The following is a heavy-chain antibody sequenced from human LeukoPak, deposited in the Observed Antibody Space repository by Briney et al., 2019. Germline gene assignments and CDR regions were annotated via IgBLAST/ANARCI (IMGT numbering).Heavy chain of an antibody. D-gene: IGHD3-22*01. CDR1: GFTFSSYG. CDR3: ARIAYYYDSSGPFDY. V-gene: IGHV3-33*08. J-gene: IGHJ4*02. Sequence: GRSLRLSCAASGFTFSSYGMHWVRQAPGKGLEWVAVIWYDGSNKYYADSVKGRFTISRDNSKNTLYLQMNSLRAEDTALYYCARIAYYYDSSGPFDYWGQGTLVTVSS. CDR2: IWYDGSNK.